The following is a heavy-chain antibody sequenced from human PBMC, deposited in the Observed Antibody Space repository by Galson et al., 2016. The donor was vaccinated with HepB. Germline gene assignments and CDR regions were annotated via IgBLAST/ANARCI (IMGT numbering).Heavy chain of an antibody. CDR1: GVTFSSYA. V-gene: IGHV3-23*01. CDR2: ITNTGGST. D-gene: IGHD3-3*01. Sequence: SLRLSCAASGVTFSSYAMNWIRQAPGKGLEWVSTITNTGGSTYYADSVRGRFTISRDNSKNTVYLQMNSLRAEDTAVYYCAKAGGVAYYTGGDFDYWGQGTLVTVSS. J-gene: IGHJ4*02. CDR3: AKAGGVAYYTGGDFDY.